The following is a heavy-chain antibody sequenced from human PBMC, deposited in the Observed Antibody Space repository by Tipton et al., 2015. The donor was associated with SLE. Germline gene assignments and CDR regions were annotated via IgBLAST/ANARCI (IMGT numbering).Heavy chain of an antibody. Sequence: TLSLTCTVSGGSISSGGYYWSWIRQHPGKGLEWIGYIYYSGSTYYNPSLKSRVTISVDTSKNQFSLKLSSVTAADTAVYYCARDVPGYTATAHWGQGTLVTVSS. CDR1: GGSISSGGYY. J-gene: IGHJ4*02. CDR3: ARDVPGYTATAH. V-gene: IGHV4-31*03. D-gene: IGHD5-18*01. CDR2: IYYSGST.